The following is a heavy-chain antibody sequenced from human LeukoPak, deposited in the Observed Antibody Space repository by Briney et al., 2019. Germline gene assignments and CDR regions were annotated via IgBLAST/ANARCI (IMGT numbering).Heavy chain of an antibody. CDR1: GGSISSSNW. V-gene: IGHV4-4*02. J-gene: IGHJ6*02. Sequence: SGTLSLTCAVSGGSISSSNWWSWVRQPPGKGLEWIGEIYHSGSTNYNPSLKSRVTISINKSKNQFSLELSSVTAADTAVYYCARLPGEYYYGMDVWGQGTTVTVSS. CDR3: ARLPGEYYYGMDV. CDR2: IYHSGST.